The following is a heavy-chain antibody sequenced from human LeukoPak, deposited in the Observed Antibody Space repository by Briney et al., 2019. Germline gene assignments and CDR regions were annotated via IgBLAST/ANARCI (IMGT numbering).Heavy chain of an antibody. D-gene: IGHD3-9*01. CDR1: GFTFSSYS. CDR2: ISSSSSYI. Sequence: GGSLRLSCAASGFTFSSYSMNWVRQAPGKGLEWVSSISSSSSYIYYADSVKGRFTISRDNAKNSLYLQMNSLRAEDTAVYYCARGKRVLRYFDWLSSFDYWGQGTLVTVSS. CDR3: ARGKRVLRYFDWLSSFDY. J-gene: IGHJ4*02. V-gene: IGHV3-21*01.